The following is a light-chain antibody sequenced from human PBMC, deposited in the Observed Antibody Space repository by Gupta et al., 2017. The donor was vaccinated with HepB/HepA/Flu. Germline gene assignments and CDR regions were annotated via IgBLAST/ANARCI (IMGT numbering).Light chain of an antibody. CDR2: RDR. V-gene: IGLV3-9*01. CDR3: QQWDSATVV. Sequence: SYELTQPPSVSVAQGQTATITCGGINIGSQNVHWYQQKPGQAPVLAIYRDRERYSGIPERFSGSKSGSTATLTISRVQGGDEADYYCQQWDSATVVFGGGTKLTVL. CDR1: NIGSQN. J-gene: IGLJ2*01.